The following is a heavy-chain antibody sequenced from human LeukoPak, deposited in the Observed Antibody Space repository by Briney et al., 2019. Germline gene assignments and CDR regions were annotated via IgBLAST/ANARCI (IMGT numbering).Heavy chain of an antibody. CDR1: GFTFDDYA. Sequence: GGSLRLSCAASGFTFDDYAMHWVRQAPGKGLEWVSLISWDGGSTYYADSVKGRFTISRDNSKNSLYLQMNSLRAEDTALYYCAKDIYDGYDSSGYLEYWGQGTLVTVSS. CDR2: ISWDGGST. D-gene: IGHD3-22*01. CDR3: AKDIYDGYDSSGYLEY. V-gene: IGHV3-43D*03. J-gene: IGHJ4*02.